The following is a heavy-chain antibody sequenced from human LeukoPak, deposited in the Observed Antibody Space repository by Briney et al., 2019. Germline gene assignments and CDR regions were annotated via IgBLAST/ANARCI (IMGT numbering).Heavy chain of an antibody. D-gene: IGHD3/OR15-3a*01. J-gene: IGHJ6*02. Sequence: ASVKVSCKASGYTFTSYGISWVRQAPGQGLEWMGIINPSGGSTSYAQKFQGRVTMTRDTSTSTVYMELSSLRSEDTAVYYCARDMIFGVVIIDHYYYYGMDVWGQGTTVTVSS. V-gene: IGHV1-46*01. CDR1: GYTFTSYG. CDR3: ARDMIFGVVIIDHYYYYGMDV. CDR2: INPSGGST.